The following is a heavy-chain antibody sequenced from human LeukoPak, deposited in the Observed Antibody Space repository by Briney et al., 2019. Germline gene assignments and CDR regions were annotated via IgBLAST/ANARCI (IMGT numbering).Heavy chain of an antibody. V-gene: IGHV3-7*01. D-gene: IGHD2-15*01. Sequence: GGSLRLSCAASGFTFSSYWMHWVRQAPGKGLEWVANIKQDGSEKYYVDSVKGRFTISRDNAKNSLYLQMNSLRAEDTAVYYCARGGDRPYCSGGSCYSAYWGQGTLVTVSS. J-gene: IGHJ4*02. CDR3: ARGGDRPYCSGGSCYSAY. CDR1: GFTFSSYW. CDR2: IKQDGSEK.